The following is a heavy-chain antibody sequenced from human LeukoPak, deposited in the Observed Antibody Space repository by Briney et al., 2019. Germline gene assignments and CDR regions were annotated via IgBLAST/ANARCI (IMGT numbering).Heavy chain of an antibody. V-gene: IGHV4-59*08. CDR1: GGXISSYS. D-gene: IGHD3-22*01. CDR2: IHYSGTT. J-gene: IGHJ4*02. CDR3: ARLSYDFHFDY. Sequence: SETLSLTCTVSGGXISSYSCSWIRQPPGKGLESIGYIHYSGTTNYNPSLKSRVTISVDTSRDQFSLKLSSVTAADTAVYYCARLSYDFHFDYWGQGTLVTVSS.